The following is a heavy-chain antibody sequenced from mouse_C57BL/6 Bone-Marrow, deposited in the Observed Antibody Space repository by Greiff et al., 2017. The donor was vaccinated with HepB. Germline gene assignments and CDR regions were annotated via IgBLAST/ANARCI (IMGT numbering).Heavy chain of an antibody. J-gene: IGHJ1*03. Sequence: EVQLQQSGPGLVKPSQSLSLTCSVTGYSITSGYYWNWIRQFPGNKLEWMGYISYDGSNNYNPSLKNRISITRDTSKNQFFLKLNSVTTEDTATYYCARRWDDWYFDVWGTGTTVTVSS. D-gene: IGHD4-1*01. V-gene: IGHV3-6*01. CDR3: ARRWDDWYFDV. CDR1: GYSITSGYY. CDR2: ISYDGSN.